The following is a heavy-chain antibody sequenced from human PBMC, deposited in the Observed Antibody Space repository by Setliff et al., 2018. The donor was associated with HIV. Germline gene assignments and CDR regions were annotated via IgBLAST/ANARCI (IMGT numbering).Heavy chain of an antibody. CDR3: AKDVSDIHLVGTTTDS. J-gene: IGHJ4*02. CDR2: ISGSGGAT. Sequence: GGSLRLSCAASGFTFSNYAMTWVRQAPGKGLEWVSSISGSGGATYYADSVKGRFTLSRDNSKKILYLQMNSLGVEDTALYFCAKDVSDIHLVGTTTDSWGQGALVTVYS. D-gene: IGHD1-26*01. V-gene: IGHV3-23*01. CDR1: GFTFSNYA.